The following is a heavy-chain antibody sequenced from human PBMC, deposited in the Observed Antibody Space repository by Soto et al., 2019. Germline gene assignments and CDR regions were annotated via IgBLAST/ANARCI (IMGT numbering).Heavy chain of an antibody. CDR1: GYTLTELS. CDR3: ATEPCWGGAGGGNYYYYGMDV. CDR2: FDPEDGET. V-gene: IGHV1-24*01. D-gene: IGHD2-8*02. Sequence: GPAVKVSCQVSGYTLTELSMHWVRQAPGKGLEWVGGFDPEDGETIYAQKFQGRVTMTEDTSTDTAYMELSSLRSEDTAVYYCATEPCWGGAGGGNYYYYGMDVWGQGTTVTVSS. J-gene: IGHJ6*02.